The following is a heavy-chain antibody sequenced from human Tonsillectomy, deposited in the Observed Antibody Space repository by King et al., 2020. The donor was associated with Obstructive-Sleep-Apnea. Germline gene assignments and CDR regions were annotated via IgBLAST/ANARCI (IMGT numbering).Heavy chain of an antibody. J-gene: IGHJ4*02. V-gene: IGHV3-15*01. CDR1: GVTFSNAW. CDR3: TALRWPDTS. Sequence: VQLVESGGGLVKPGGSLRLSCVAPGVTFSNAWMSWVRQTPGEGLEWVGRIKRKNDGGTTDYAAPVKGRFTISRDDSKNTLYLQMTSLKTEDTAVYYCTALRWPDTSWGQGTLVTVSS. D-gene: IGHD2-15*01. CDR2: IKRKNDGGTT.